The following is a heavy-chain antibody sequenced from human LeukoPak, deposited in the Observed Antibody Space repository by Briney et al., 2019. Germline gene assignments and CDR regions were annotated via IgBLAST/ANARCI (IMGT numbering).Heavy chain of an antibody. D-gene: IGHD4-23*01. Sequence: GGSLRLSCAASGFTFNDVWMNWVRQAPGKGLEWVSAISGSGGSTYYADSVKGRFTISRDNSKNTLYLQMNSLRAEDTAVYYCAKEERWCPFDYWGQGTLVTVSS. J-gene: IGHJ4*02. CDR2: ISGSGGST. CDR3: AKEERWCPFDY. CDR1: GFTFNDVW. V-gene: IGHV3-23*01.